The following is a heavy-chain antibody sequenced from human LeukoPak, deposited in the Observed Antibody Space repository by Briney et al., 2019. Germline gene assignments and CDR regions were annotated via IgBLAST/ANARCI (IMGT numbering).Heavy chain of an antibody. D-gene: IGHD3-10*01. Sequence: PGGSLRLSCAASGFTFSSYGMSWVRQAPGKGLEWVSAISGSGGSTYYADSVKGRFTISRDNNKNSLYLQMNSLRAEDTAFYYCAKAGSDTSPYYFDYWGQGTLVTVSS. CDR1: GFTFSSYG. J-gene: IGHJ4*02. CDR3: AKAGSDTSPYYFDY. V-gene: IGHV3-23*01. CDR2: ISGSGGST.